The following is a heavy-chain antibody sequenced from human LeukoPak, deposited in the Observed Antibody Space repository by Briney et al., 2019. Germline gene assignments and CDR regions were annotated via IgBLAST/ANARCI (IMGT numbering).Heavy chain of an antibody. V-gene: IGHV3-21*01. J-gene: IGHJ4*02. CDR2: ISSSSSYI. D-gene: IGHD6-13*01. CDR1: GFTFSSYS. CDR3: ARPGYSSSWQPDY. Sequence: GGSLRLSRAASGFTFSSYSMNWVRQAPGKGLEWVSSISSSSSYIYYADSVKGRFTISRDNAKNSLYLQMNSLRAEDTAVYYCARPGYSSSWQPDYWGQGTLVTVSS.